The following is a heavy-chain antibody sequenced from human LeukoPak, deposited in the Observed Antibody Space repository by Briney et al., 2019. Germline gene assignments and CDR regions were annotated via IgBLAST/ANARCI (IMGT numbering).Heavy chain of an antibody. D-gene: IGHD3-10*01. Sequence: SETLSLTCTVSGGSISSYYWGWIRQPPGKGLEWIGYIYYSGSTNYNPSLKSRVTISVDTSKNQFSLKLSSVTAADTAVYYCARAITMVRGVIMSPWGQGTLVTVSS. CDR1: GGSISSYY. CDR2: IYYSGST. V-gene: IGHV4-59*01. CDR3: ARAITMVRGVIMSP. J-gene: IGHJ5*02.